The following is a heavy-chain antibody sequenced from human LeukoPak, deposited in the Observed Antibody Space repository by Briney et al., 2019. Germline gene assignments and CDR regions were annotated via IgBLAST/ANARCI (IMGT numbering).Heavy chain of an antibody. Sequence: ASVKVSCKASGYTFVDYYMHWVRQAPGQGLEWMGWINPNSGGTNYAQKFQGRVTMTRDTSISTAYMELSRLRSDDTAVYYCASGAVYTAMVPDPLDYWGQGTLVTVSS. D-gene: IGHD5-18*01. CDR1: GYTFVDYY. CDR2: INPNSGGT. J-gene: IGHJ4*02. V-gene: IGHV1-2*02. CDR3: ASGAVYTAMVPDPLDY.